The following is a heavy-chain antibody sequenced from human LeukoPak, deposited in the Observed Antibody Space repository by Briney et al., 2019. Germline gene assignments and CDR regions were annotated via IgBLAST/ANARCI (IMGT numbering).Heavy chain of an antibody. CDR2: IYYSGST. CDR3: ARDKDYFDSGGAFDI. D-gene: IGHD3-22*01. CDR1: GGSISSYY. J-gene: IGHJ3*02. Sequence: PSEPLSLTCTVSGGSISSYYWSWIRQPPGKGLEWIGYIYYSGSTNYNPSLKSRVTMSVDTSKNQFSPKLSSVTAADTAVYYCARDKDYFDSGGAFDIWGQGTMVTVSS. V-gene: IGHV4-59*01.